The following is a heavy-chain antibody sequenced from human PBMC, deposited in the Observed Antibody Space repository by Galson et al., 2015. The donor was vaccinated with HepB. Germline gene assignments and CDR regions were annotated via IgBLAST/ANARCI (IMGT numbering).Heavy chain of an antibody. J-gene: IGHJ4*02. Sequence: SLRLSCAASGFTFSSYSVNWVRQAPGKGLEWVSCISNSSYIYYADSMKGRLIISRDNAKNSVFLQMNSLRVEDTAMYYCAREGPGAMDWGQGTLVTVSS. CDR1: GFTFSSYS. CDR2: ISNSSYI. D-gene: IGHD2-2*01. V-gene: IGHV3-21*01. CDR3: AREGPGAMD.